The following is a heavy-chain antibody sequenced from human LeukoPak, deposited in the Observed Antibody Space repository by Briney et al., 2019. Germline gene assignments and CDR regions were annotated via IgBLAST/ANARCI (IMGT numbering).Heavy chain of an antibody. CDR1: GYTFTSYY. J-gene: IGHJ5*02. CDR3: ARDRGLAGIQGVFNWFDP. D-gene: IGHD3-10*01. V-gene: IGHV1-46*01. CDR2: INPSGGST. Sequence: ASVKVSCKASGYTFTSYYMHWVRQAPGQGLEWMGIINPSGGSTSYAQKFQGRVTMTRDMSTSTAYMELRSLRSDDTAVYYCARDRGLAGIQGVFNWFDPWGQGTLVTVSS.